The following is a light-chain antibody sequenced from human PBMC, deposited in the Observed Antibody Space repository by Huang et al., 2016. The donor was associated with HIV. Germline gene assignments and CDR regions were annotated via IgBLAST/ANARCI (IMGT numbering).Light chain of an antibody. V-gene: IGKV3-11*01. CDR1: QSIASN. CDR2: EAS. Sequence: EVVLTQSPATLSLSPGARATLSCRASQSIASNLAWYQQRSGQAPRLLIYEASNRATGIPARFSGSGSGTDFTLTINSLEPEDFAVYYCQQRTNWPPWTFGQGTKVEIK. CDR3: QQRTNWPPWT. J-gene: IGKJ1*01.